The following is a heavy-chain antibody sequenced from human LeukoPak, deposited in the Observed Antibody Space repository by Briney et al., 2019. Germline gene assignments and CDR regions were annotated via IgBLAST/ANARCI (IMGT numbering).Heavy chain of an antibody. CDR3: ARVYYYGSGTKGGDAFDI. CDR2: INHSGST. J-gene: IGHJ3*02. V-gene: IGHV4-34*01. D-gene: IGHD3-10*01. Sequence: SETLSLTCAVYGGSFSGYYWSWIRQPPGKGLEWIGEINHSGSTNYNPSLKSRVTISVDTSKNQFSLKLSSVTAADTAVYYCARVYYYGSGTKGGDAFDIWGQGTMVTVSS. CDR1: GGSFSGYY.